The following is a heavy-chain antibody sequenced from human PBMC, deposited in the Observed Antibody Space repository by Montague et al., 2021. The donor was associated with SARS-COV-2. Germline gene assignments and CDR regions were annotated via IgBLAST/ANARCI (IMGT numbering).Heavy chain of an antibody. J-gene: IGHJ6*02. Sequence: SLRLSCAAPGFTFSTYGMYWVRQPPGKGLEWVSEIHGRGDGTYYADSVKGRFTISRDNSKNTLYLQMNSLRGEDTAVYYCARDQNYGMDVWGQGTTVIVSS. V-gene: IGHV3-23*01. CDR2: IHGRGDGT. CDR1: GFTFSTYG. CDR3: ARDQNYGMDV.